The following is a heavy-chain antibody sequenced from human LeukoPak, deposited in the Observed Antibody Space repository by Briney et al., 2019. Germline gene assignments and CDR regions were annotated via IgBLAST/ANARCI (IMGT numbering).Heavy chain of an antibody. CDR2: IYSGGTT. D-gene: IGHD3-3*01. CDR3: ASTIFGAGTN. CDR1: GFTFSSYA. J-gene: IGHJ4*02. V-gene: IGHV3-53*01. Sequence: GGSLRLSCAASGFTFSSYAMSWVRQAPGKGLEWVSLIYSGGTTYYADSVKGRFTISRDNSKNTVSLQMNSLRVDDTAMYYCASTIFGAGTNWGQGTLVTVSS.